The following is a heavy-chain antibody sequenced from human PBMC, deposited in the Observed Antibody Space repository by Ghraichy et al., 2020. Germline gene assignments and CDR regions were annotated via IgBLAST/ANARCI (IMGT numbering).Heavy chain of an antibody. CDR2: IYYSGST. CDR1: GGSISSSSYY. CDR3: ARSREDYYDSSGYYFDY. Sequence: SQTLSLTCTVSGGSISSSSYYWGWIRQPPGKGLEWIGSIYYSGSTYYNPSLKSRVTISVYTSKNQFSLKLSSVTAADTAVYYCARSREDYYDSSGYYFDYWGQGTLVTVSS. V-gene: IGHV4-39*01. J-gene: IGHJ4*02. D-gene: IGHD3-22*01.